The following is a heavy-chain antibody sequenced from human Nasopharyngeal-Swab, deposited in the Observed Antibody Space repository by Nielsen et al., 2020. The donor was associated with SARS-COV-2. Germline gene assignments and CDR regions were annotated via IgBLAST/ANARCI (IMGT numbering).Heavy chain of an antibody. CDR2: IGTAGDT. V-gene: IGHV3-13*01. D-gene: IGHD4-23*01. J-gene: IGHJ6*02. CDR3: ARAHYGGTYYYYYGMDV. Sequence: GESLKISCAASGFTFSSYDMHWVRQATGKGLDWVSAIGTAGDTYYPGSVKGRFTISRENAKNSLYLQMNSLRAGDTAVYYCARAHYGGTYYYYYGMDVWGQGTTVTVSS. CDR1: GFTFSSYD.